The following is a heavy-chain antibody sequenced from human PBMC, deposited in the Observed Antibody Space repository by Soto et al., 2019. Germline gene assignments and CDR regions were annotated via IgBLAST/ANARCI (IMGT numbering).Heavy chain of an antibody. J-gene: IGHJ4*02. Sequence: ASVKVSCKASGYTFTGYYMHWVRQAPGQGLEWMGWINPNSGGTNYAQKFQGWVTMTRDTSISTAYMELSRLRSDDTAVYYCARATGQYSSSWFLGDFDYWGQGTLVTVSS. D-gene: IGHD6-13*01. CDR2: INPNSGGT. CDR3: ARATGQYSSSWFLGDFDY. CDR1: GYTFTGYY. V-gene: IGHV1-2*04.